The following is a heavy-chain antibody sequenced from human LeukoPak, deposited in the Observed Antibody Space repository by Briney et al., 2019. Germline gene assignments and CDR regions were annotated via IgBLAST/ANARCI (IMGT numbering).Heavy chain of an antibody. CDR2: ISGSGGGT. Sequence: GGSLRLSCAVSGITLSNYGMSWVRQAPGKGLEWVAGISGSGGGTNYADSVRGRFTISRDNSKNTLYLQMNSLGAEDTAVYFCAKRGVVIRVILVGFHKEAYYFDSWGQGALVTVSS. D-gene: IGHD3-22*01. J-gene: IGHJ4*02. CDR3: AKRGVVIRVILVGFHKEAYYFDS. V-gene: IGHV3-23*01. CDR1: GITLSNYG.